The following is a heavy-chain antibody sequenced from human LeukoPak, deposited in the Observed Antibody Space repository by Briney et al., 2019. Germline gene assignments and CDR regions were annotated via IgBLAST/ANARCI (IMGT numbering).Heavy chain of an antibody. D-gene: IGHD4-17*01. J-gene: IGHJ4*02. CDR2: IIPIFGTA. V-gene: IGHV1-69*01. CDR3: ARDSTVTSPPYFDY. Sequence: GSSVKVSCKASGGTFISYAISWVRQAPGQGLEWMGGIIPIFGTANYAQKFQGRVTITADESTSTAYMELSSLRSEDTAVYYCARDSTVTSPPYFDYWGQGALVTVSS. CDR1: GGTFISYA.